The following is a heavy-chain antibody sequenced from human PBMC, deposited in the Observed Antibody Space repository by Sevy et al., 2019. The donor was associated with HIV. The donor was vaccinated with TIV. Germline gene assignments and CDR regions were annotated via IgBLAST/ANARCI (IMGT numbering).Heavy chain of an antibody. V-gene: IGHV1-69*13. CDR2: IIPIFGTA. CDR1: GGTFSSYA. J-gene: IGHJ6*02. CDR3: ARGLTMVRGVIYYYYGMDV. Sequence: GPSVKVSSKASGGTFSSYAISWVRQAPGQGLEWMGGIIPIFGTANYAQKFQGRVTITADESTSTAYMELSSLSSQDTAVYYCARGLTMVRGVIYYYYGMDVWGQGTTVTVSS. D-gene: IGHD3-10*01.